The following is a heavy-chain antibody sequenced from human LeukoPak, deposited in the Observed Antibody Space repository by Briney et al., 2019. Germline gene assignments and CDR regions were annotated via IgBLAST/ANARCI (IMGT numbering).Heavy chain of an antibody. J-gene: IGHJ5*02. D-gene: IGHD3-10*01. CDR1: GYTFNDYY. CDR3: ARGNYYGSGPLFDA. V-gene: IGHV1-2*02. CDR2: IDPYSGGT. Sequence: ASVKVSCKASGYTFNDYYMHWVRQAPGQGPEWMGWIDPYSGGTNQAQKFQGRVTLTRDTSIRTAYLELSRLTSDDTADYYCARGNYYGSGPLFDALGLGTLVTVSA.